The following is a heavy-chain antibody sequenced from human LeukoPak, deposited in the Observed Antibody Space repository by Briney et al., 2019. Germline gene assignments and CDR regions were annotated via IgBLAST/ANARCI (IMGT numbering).Heavy chain of an antibody. Sequence: GGSLRLSCAVSGFTFSGFWMSWSRQAPGKGLEWVASINSDGSEGYYADVVKGRFTISSDNAKNSLYLQINSLRAEDTAVYYCARSSYSSSSSVWGQGTMVTVSS. J-gene: IGHJ3*01. D-gene: IGHD6-6*01. CDR1: GFTFSGFW. V-gene: IGHV3-7*03. CDR2: INSDGSEG. CDR3: ARSSYSSSSSV.